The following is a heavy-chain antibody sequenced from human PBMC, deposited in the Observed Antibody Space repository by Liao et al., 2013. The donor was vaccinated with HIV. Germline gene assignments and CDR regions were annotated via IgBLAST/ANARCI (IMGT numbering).Heavy chain of an antibody. Sequence: QVQLQESGPGLVKPSETLSLTCTVSGGSISSYYWSWIRQPAGKGLEWIGRIYSSGSTNYNPSLKSRVTMSVDTSKNQFSLKLSSVTAADTAVYYCAREGRTYYYDSSGYCFDPLGPGNPGHRLL. J-gene: IGHJ5*02. D-gene: IGHD3-22*01. V-gene: IGHV4-4*07. CDR1: GGSISSYY. CDR3: AREGRTYYYDSSGYCFDP. CDR2: IYSSGST.